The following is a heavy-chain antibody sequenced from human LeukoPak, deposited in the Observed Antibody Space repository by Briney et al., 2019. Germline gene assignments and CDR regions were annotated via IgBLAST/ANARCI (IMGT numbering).Heavy chain of an antibody. CDR2: IYYSGST. J-gene: IGHJ3*02. Sequence: SETLSLTCTVSGGSISSSSYYWGWIRQPPGKGLEWIGSIYYSGSTYYNPSLKSRVTISVDTSKNQFSLKLSSVTAADTAVYYCASPIYPLSRGYSYGRAAFDIWGQGTMVTVSS. D-gene: IGHD5-18*01. V-gene: IGHV4-39*07. CDR3: ASPIYPLSRGYSYGRAAFDI. CDR1: GGSISSSSYY.